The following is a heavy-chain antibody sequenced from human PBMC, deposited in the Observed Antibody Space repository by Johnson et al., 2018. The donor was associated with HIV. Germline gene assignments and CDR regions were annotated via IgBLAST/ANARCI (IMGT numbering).Heavy chain of an antibody. J-gene: IGHJ3*02. CDR1: GFTFSSYD. Sequence: EVQLVESGGGVVQPGRSLRLSCAASGFTFSSYDMHWVRQATGKGLEWVSAIGTAGDTYYPDSVKGRFTISRDNSKNTLYLQMNSLRAEDTAVYYCAREGGGAAAAGTSDAFDIWGQGTMVTVSS. CDR2: IGTAGDT. V-gene: IGHV3-13*01. CDR3: AREGGGAAAAGTSDAFDI. D-gene: IGHD6-13*01.